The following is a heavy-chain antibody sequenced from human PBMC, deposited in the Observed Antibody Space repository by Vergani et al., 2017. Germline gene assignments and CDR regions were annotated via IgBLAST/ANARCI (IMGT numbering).Heavy chain of an antibody. Sequence: EVQLLESGGGLVQPGGSLRLSCAASGFTFSSYSMSWVRQAPGKGLEWVSAISGSGGSKYYADSVKGRFTISRDNSKNTLYLQMNSLRAEDTAVYYCAKELEYGSGSYYEKYYYYYMDVWGKGTTVTVSS. CDR1: GFTFSSYS. J-gene: IGHJ6*03. CDR3: AKELEYGSGSYYEKYYYYYMDV. CDR2: ISGSGGSK. V-gene: IGHV3-23*01. D-gene: IGHD3-10*01.